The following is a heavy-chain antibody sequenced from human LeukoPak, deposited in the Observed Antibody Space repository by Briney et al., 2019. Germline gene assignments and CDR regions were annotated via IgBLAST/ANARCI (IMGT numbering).Heavy chain of an antibody. Sequence: PSETLSLTCTVSGGSISSSSYYWGWIRQPPGKGLEWIGSIYYSGSTYYNPSLKSRVTISVDTSKNQFSLKLSSVTAADTAVYYCARAPSSGWYHVAFDIWGQGTMVTVSS. CDR1: GGSISSSSYY. CDR2: IYYSGST. CDR3: ARAPSSGWYHVAFDI. D-gene: IGHD6-19*01. V-gene: IGHV4-39*07. J-gene: IGHJ3*02.